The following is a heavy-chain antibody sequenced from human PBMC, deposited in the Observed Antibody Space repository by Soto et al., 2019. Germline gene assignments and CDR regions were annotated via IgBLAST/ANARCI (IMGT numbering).Heavy chain of an antibody. CDR1: GGSISSYY. V-gene: IGHV4-59*08. Sequence: SVTLYLTCTVSGGSISSYYLSWIRQPPGKGLEWIGYIYYSGSTNYNPSLKSRVTISVDTSKNQFSLKLSSVTAADTAVYYCARQNIVVVPAAMWIPNWFDPWGQGTLVTVSS. D-gene: IGHD2-2*01. CDR3: ARQNIVVVPAAMWIPNWFDP. CDR2: IYYSGST. J-gene: IGHJ5*02.